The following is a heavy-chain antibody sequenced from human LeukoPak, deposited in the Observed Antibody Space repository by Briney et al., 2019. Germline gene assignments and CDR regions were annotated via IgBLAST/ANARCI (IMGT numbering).Heavy chain of an antibody. CDR3: ARGRQDVTMIVVVMTAVSYYLDV. J-gene: IGHJ6*03. V-gene: IGHV4-34*01. CDR2: MNPSGST. D-gene: IGHD3-22*01. CDR1: GGSFSGYY. Sequence: PSETLSLTGAVYGGSFSGYYWTWIRQTPEKGLEWIGDMNPSGSTNYNPSLKSRVTISVDTSKNQFSLELSSVTAADTAVYYCARGRQDVTMIVVVMTAVSYYLDVWGKGTTVTVS.